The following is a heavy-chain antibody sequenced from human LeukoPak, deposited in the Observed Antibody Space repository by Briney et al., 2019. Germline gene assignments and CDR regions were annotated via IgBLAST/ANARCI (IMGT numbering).Heavy chain of an antibody. CDR3: ARDSYYYDSSGCYYVMYYYYGMDV. CDR1: GFTFSSYA. V-gene: IGHV3-30*04. D-gene: IGHD3-22*01. Sequence: GRSLRLSCAASGFTFSSYAMHWVRQAPGKGLEWVAVISYDGSNKYYADSVKGRFTISRDNSKNTLYLQMNSLRAEDTAVYYCARDSYYYDSSGCYYVMYYYYGMDVWGQGTTVTVSS. J-gene: IGHJ6*02. CDR2: ISYDGSNK.